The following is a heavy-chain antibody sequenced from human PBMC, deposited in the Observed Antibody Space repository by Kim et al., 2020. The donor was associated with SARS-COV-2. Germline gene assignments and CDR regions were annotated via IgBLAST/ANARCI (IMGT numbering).Heavy chain of an antibody. CDR2: IYYSGST. CDR3: AREVLPRIAVAGRRKGTFDY. D-gene: IGHD6-19*01. V-gene: IGHV4-39*01. Sequence: SETLSLTCTVSGGSISSSSYYWGWIRQPPGKGLEWIGSIYYSGSTYYNPSLKRRVTISVDTSKNQFSLKLSSVTAADTAVYYCAREVLPRIAVAGRRKGTFDYWGQRTLVTVSS. CDR1: GGSISSSSYY. J-gene: IGHJ4*02.